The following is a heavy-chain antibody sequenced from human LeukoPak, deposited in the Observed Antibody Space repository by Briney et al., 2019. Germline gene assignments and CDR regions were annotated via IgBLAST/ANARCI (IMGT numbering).Heavy chain of an antibody. D-gene: IGHD1-26*01. CDR3: ARLDSGDHGNIPH. CDR2: IYHTGTT. CDR1: GGTLSPYY. V-gene: IGHV4-59*08. J-gene: IGHJ1*01. Sequence: SETLSLTCTVSGGTLSPYYWTWIRQPPGKGLEWIGYIYHTGTTRYNPSLNSRVTISVETSKNQFSLRLNSVTAADTAIYYCARLDSGDHGNIPHWGQGTLVTVSS.